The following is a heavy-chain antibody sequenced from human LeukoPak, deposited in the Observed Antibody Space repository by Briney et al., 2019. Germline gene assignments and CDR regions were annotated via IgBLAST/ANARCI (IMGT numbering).Heavy chain of an antibody. Sequence: GGSLRLSCAASGFTLSNYAMNWARQAPGKGLEWVAGISGFGGGIFYADSVKGRFTISKDNSKNTLYLQMNGLRVEDTAIYYCAKGSHNWNQFYFDSWGQGTLVTVSS. J-gene: IGHJ4*02. CDR3: AKGSHNWNQFYFDS. D-gene: IGHD1-20*01. CDR1: GFTLSNYA. V-gene: IGHV3-23*01. CDR2: ISGFGGGI.